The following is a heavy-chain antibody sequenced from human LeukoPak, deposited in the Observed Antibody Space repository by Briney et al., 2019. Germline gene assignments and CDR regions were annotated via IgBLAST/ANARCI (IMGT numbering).Heavy chain of an antibody. J-gene: IGHJ6*02. D-gene: IGHD6-13*01. CDR3: ARDRTISIAAAGLYYYGMDV. CDR1: GYTFTSYY. CDR2: INPSGGST. Sequence: ASVKVSCKASGYTFTSYYMHWVRQAPGQGLEWMGIINPSGGSTSYAQKFQGRVTMTRDTSTSTVYMELSSLRSEDTAVYYCARDRTISIAAAGLYYYGMDVWGQGTTVTVSS. V-gene: IGHV1-46*01.